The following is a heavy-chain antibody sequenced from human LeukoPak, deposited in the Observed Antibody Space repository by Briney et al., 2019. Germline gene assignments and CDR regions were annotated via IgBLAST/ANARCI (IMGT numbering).Heavy chain of an antibody. Sequence: SGTLSLTCTVSGGSISGHYWTWIRQPPGKGLEWIGNIYYSGTTDYNPFHRSRVTISIDSSKNQFSLKVNSVTAADTAVYYCARGHPQEYGGYFYMDVWGTGTTVTVSS. CDR3: ARGHPQEYGGYFYMDV. J-gene: IGHJ6*03. CDR2: IYYSGTT. V-gene: IGHV4-59*11. D-gene: IGHD4/OR15-4a*01. CDR1: GGSISGHY.